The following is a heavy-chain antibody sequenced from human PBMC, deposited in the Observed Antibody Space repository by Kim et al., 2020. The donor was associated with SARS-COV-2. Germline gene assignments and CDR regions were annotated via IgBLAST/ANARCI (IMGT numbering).Heavy chain of an antibody. D-gene: IGHD2-21*02. CDR2: IYYAGDT. V-gene: IGHV4-39*07. J-gene: IGHJ3*01. CDR3: ASVKGRFCGGDCYFAF. Sequence: SETLSLTCAVSGGSVSDPTYYWGWIRQPPGKGLEWIGSIYYAGDTFYNPSLKSRVTISVDMSKNQFSLKLRSVTSADTAVYYCASVKGRFCGGDCYFAF. CDR1: GGSVSDPTYY.